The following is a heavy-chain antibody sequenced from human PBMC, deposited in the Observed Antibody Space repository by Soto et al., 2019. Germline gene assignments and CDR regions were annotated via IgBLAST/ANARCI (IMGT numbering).Heavy chain of an antibody. D-gene: IGHD2-15*01. Sequence: QVQLVQSGAEVKKPGSSVKVSCKASGGTFSSYAISWVRQAPGQGLEWMGGIIPIFGTANYAQKFQGRVTITADKSTSTAYMELSSLRSEDTAVYYYARTTGGYCSGGSCSSDYWGQGTLVTVSS. CDR3: ARTTGGYCSGGSCSSDY. V-gene: IGHV1-69*06. CDR1: GGTFSSYA. CDR2: IIPIFGTA. J-gene: IGHJ4*02.